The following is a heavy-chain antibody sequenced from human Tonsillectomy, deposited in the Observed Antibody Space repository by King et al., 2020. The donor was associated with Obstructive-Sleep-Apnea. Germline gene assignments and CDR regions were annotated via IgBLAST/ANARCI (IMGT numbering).Heavy chain of an antibody. Sequence: QLVQSGGGLVQPGGSLRLSCVTSGFTFSNYWMGWVRQAPGKGLEWVANIKHDGSEKHYMDSVKGRFTTSRDNAKKSVFLQMNSRRAEDQAVYYCTRDRHPGAFWSIDFDHWGQGTLVTVSS. CDR3: TRDRHPGAFWSIDFDH. CDR2: IKHDGSEK. J-gene: IGHJ4*02. V-gene: IGHV3-7*03. CDR1: GFTFSNYW. D-gene: IGHD3-3*01.